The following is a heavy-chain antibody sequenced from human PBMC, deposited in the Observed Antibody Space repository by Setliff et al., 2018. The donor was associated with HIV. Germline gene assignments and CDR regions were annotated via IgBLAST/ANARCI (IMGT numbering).Heavy chain of an antibody. Sequence: PSETLSLTCTVSGDSINTHYWSWIRQPPGKGLAWIGYVSHTGNTNSNPSLKSRVTISVDTSKNEFSLRLRSVTAADTAIYYCARSTVGVGATFPWGRGTLVTVSS. CDR2: VSHTGNT. CDR3: ARSTVGVGATFP. V-gene: IGHV4-59*11. J-gene: IGHJ4*02. CDR1: GDSINTHY. D-gene: IGHD1-26*01.